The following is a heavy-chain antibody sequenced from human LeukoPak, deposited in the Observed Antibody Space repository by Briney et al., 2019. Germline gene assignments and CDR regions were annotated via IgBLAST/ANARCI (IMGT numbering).Heavy chain of an antibody. V-gene: IGHV4-61*02. J-gene: IGHJ4*02. D-gene: IGHD5-18*01. CDR1: GGSISSGSYY. CDR3: ARVGTAMGFDY. CDR2: IYTSGST. Sequence: SQTLSLTCTVSGGSISSGSYYWSWLRQPAGKGLEWIGRIYTSGSTNYNPSLKSRVTISVDTSKNQFSLKLSSVTAVDTAVYYCARVGTAMGFDYWGQGTLVTVSS.